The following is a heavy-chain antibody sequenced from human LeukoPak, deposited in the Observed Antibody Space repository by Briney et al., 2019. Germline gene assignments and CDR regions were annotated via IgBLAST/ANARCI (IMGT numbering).Heavy chain of an antibody. D-gene: IGHD5-12*01. CDR3: ARERNWSYDF. Sequence: ASVKVSCKASGYTFNGYHMHWVRQAPGQGLEWMGLINFDNGDTKYVRKFQGRVTMTRDTSFTIAHMELSRLTVDDTAVYYCARERNWSYDFWGQGSLVTVSS. CDR1: GYTFNGYH. CDR2: INFDNGDT. V-gene: IGHV1-2*02. J-gene: IGHJ4*02.